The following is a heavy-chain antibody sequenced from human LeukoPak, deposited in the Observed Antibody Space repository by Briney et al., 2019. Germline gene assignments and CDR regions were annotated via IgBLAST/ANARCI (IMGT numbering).Heavy chain of an antibody. CDR3: ARGGSGSYLYYFDY. CDR2: IWYDGSNE. CDR1: GFTFSNYG. J-gene: IGHJ4*02. V-gene: IGHV3-33*01. D-gene: IGHD3-10*01. Sequence: GGSLRLSCAASGFTFSNYGMHWVRQAPGKGLEWVAIIWYDGSNEYYADSVKGRFTIARDNSKKTVYLQMNSLRVEDAAVYYCARGGSGSYLYYFDYWGQGTLVAVSS.